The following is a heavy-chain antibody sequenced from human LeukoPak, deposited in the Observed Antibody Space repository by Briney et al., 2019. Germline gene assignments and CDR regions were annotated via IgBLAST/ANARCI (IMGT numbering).Heavy chain of an antibody. D-gene: IGHD3-22*01. CDR2: IYYSGTT. CDR1: GGSISSYY. Sequence: SETLSLTCTVSGGSISSYYWSWIRQPPGKGLEWIGYIYYSGTTNYNPSLKSRVTISVDTSKNQFSLKLSSVTAADTAVYYCARSSEGRYYYDSSGFSYYYYYMDVWGKGTTVTVSS. V-gene: IGHV4-59*01. CDR3: ARSSEGRYYYDSSGFSYYYYYMDV. J-gene: IGHJ6*03.